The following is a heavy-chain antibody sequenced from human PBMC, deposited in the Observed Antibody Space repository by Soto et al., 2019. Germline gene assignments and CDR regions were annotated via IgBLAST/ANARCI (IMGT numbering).Heavy chain of an antibody. Sequence: SVKVSCKASGGTFSSYAISWVRQAPGQGLEWMGGIIPIFGTANYAQKFQGRVTITADESTSTAYMELSSLRSEDTAVYYCARDLEHCSGGSCYSGYYYYYGMDVWGQGTTVTVSS. CDR1: GGTFSSYA. CDR3: ARDLEHCSGGSCYSGYYYYYGMDV. CDR2: IIPIFGTA. J-gene: IGHJ6*02. V-gene: IGHV1-69*13. D-gene: IGHD2-15*01.